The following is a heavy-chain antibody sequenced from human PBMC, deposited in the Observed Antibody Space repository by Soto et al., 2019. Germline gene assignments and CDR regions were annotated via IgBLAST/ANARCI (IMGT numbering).Heavy chain of an antibody. CDR2: IYFSGST. J-gene: IGHJ4*02. CDR1: GGIFNGYS. Sequence: SETLSLTYGVFGGIFNGYSWPWIRQPPGKGLEWIGEIYFSGSTNYNLSLKSRVTISVDTSKNQFSLKLNSVTAADTAVYYCVRGRDFDFWGQGTLVTVSS. V-gene: IGHV4-34*01. CDR3: VRGRDFDF.